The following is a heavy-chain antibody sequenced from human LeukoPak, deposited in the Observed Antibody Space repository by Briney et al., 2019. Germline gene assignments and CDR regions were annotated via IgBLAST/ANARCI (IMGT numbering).Heavy chain of an antibody. CDR2: IYYSGST. Sequence: SETLSLTCTVSVGSISSYYWSWIRQPPGKGLEWIGYIYYSGSTNYNPSLKSRVTISVDTSKNQFSLKLSSVTAADTAVYYCARDSRTVFDPWGQGTLVTVSS. CDR3: ARDSRTVFDP. CDR1: VGSISSYY. V-gene: IGHV4-59*01. J-gene: IGHJ5*02. D-gene: IGHD2/OR15-2a*01.